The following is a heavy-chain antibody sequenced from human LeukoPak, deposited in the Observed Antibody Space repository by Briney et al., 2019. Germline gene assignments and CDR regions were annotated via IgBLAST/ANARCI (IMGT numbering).Heavy chain of an antibody. Sequence: GGSLRLSCAASGFTFSTYSMNWVRQAPGKGLEWVSYISSSSSGIYYTDSVKGRFTISRDNTKNALYLQMNSLRAEDTAVYYCARGYFDSSSSPTGDYWGQGTLVTVSS. CDR2: ISSSSSGI. CDR1: GFTFSTYS. D-gene: IGHD3-22*01. J-gene: IGHJ4*02. V-gene: IGHV3-48*01. CDR3: ARGYFDSSSSPTGDY.